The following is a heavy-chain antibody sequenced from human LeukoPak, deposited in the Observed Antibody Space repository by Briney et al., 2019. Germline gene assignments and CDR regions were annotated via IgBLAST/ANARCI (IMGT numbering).Heavy chain of an antibody. CDR3: ARDAYCTNGVCYTLPGIFDY. Sequence: GGSLRLSCAASGFTFSSYSMNWVRQAPGKGLEWVAVISYDGSNKYYADSVKGRFTISRDNAKNSLYLQMNSLRAEDTAVYYCARDAYCTNGVCYTLPGIFDYWGQGTLVTVSS. CDR2: ISYDGSNK. CDR1: GFTFSSYS. J-gene: IGHJ4*02. V-gene: IGHV3-30*03. D-gene: IGHD2-8*01.